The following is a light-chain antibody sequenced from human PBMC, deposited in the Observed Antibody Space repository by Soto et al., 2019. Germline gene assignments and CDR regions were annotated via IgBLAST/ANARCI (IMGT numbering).Light chain of an antibody. CDR3: AAWDDSLNGPV. CDR2: SYN. CDR1: SSNIGGNA. J-gene: IGLJ3*02. Sequence: QSVLTQPPSASGTPGQRVTISCSGSSSNIGGNAVNWYQQLPGTAPKLLIYSYNQRPSGVPDRFSGSKSGTSASLAITGLQSEDEADYYCAAWDDSLNGPVFGGGTKLTVL. V-gene: IGLV1-44*01.